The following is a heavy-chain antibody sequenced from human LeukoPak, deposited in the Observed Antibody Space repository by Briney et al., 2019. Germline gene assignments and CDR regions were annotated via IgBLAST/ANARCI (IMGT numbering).Heavy chain of an antibody. Sequence: GGSLRLSCAASGFTFSAYAMAWVRQAPGKGLEWVSTINGSGGTTYSADSVKGRFTISRDNSKNILYLQVNSLRAGDTAVYYFAKDYYYDSSGYYYGDAFDIWGQGTMVTVSS. CDR2: INGSGGTT. J-gene: IGHJ3*02. CDR1: GFTFSAYA. CDR3: AKDYYYDSSGYYYGDAFDI. V-gene: IGHV3-23*01. D-gene: IGHD3-22*01.